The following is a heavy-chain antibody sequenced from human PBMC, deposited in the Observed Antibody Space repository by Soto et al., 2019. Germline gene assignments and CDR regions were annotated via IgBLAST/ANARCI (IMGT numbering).Heavy chain of an antibody. Sequence: EVQLVESGGGLVQPGRSLRLSCTASGFIFDNHAMHWVRQAPGKGLEWVAGVPWNSVATGYADSVKGRFTISRDNAKNSLYLQMNSLSAEDTAVYFCVKEGGMKYFDFWGRGTVVTVSS. D-gene: IGHD3-16*01. CDR1: GFIFDNHA. CDR3: VKEGGMKYFDF. J-gene: IGHJ2*01. CDR2: VPWNSVAT. V-gene: IGHV3-9*01.